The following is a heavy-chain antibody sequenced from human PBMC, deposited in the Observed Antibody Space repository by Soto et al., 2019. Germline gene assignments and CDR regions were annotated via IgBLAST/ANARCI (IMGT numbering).Heavy chain of an antibody. V-gene: IGHV3-23*01. J-gene: IGHJ4*02. Sequence: GGLLRVSCGVGGVTCSRYAMSWVRQAPGKGLEWVSAISGSGGSTYYADSVKGRFTISRDNSKNTLYLQMNSLRAEDTAVYYCAKGPSIAFDYAGQGTLVTVSS. CDR2: ISGSGGST. CDR1: GVTCSRYA. D-gene: IGHD6-6*01. CDR3: AKGPSIAFDY.